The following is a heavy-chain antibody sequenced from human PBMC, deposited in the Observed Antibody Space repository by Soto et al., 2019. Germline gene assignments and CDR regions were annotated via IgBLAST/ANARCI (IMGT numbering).Heavy chain of an antibody. J-gene: IGHJ4*02. CDR2: ISAYNANT. CDR3: ARGVSSSAWYVLGY. V-gene: IGHV1-18*01. CDR1: GYTFNSYD. D-gene: IGHD6-19*01. Sequence: ASVKVSCKASGYTFNSYDISCVRQAPGQGLEWMGWISAYNANTNYAQKFQGRVTMTTDTSTSTAYMELRSLRSDDTAVYYCARGVSSSAWYVLGYWGPGTLVTVSS.